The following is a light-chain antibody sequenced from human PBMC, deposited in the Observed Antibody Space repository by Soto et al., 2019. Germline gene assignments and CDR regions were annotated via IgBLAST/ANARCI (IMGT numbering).Light chain of an antibody. CDR2: DAS. J-gene: IGKJ4*01. CDR1: QSISSW. Sequence: DIQMTQSPSTLSASVGDRVTITCRASQSISSWLAWYQHKPGKAPKLLIYDASSLQSGVPSRFSGSVSGTDFTLTISSLEPEDFAVYYCQQRSNWPLTFGGGTKVDIK. V-gene: IGKV1-5*01. CDR3: QQRSNWPLT.